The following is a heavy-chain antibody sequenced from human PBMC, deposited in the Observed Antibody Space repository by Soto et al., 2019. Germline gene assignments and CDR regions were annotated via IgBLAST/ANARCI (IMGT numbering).Heavy chain of an antibody. CDR3: ARQDYYDSSGLYYFDY. D-gene: IGHD3-22*01. CDR2: IYPGDSDA. V-gene: IGHV5-51*01. Sequence: PGESLKISCKGSGYSFTSYWIGWVRQMPGKGLERMGIIYPGDSDARYSPSFQGQVTISADKSISTAYLQWSSLKASDTAMYYCARQDYYDSSGLYYFDYWGQGTLVTVSS. J-gene: IGHJ4*02. CDR1: GYSFTSYW.